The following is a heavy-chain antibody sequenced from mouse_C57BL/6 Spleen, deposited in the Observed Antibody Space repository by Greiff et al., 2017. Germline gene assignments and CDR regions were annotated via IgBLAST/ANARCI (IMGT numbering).Heavy chain of an antibody. CDR1: GYAFSSYW. Sequence: VQLQQSGAELVKPGASVKISCKASGYAFSSYWMNWVKQRPGKGLEWIGQIYPGDGDTNYNGKFKGKATLTADKSSSTAYMQLSSLTSEDSAVYFCAREEITTVFDYWGQGTTLTVSS. V-gene: IGHV1-80*01. CDR3: AREEITTVFDY. J-gene: IGHJ2*01. CDR2: IYPGDGDT. D-gene: IGHD1-1*01.